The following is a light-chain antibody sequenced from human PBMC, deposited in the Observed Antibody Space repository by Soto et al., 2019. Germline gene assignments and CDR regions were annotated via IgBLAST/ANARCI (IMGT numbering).Light chain of an antibody. J-gene: IGKJ4*01. Sequence: DIQMTQSPSSLSASVGDRVTITCHTSQDISNYLNWYQPKQGKGPKLPSYDASHLETGVPSRFSGSGAWTDFTFTISSLKPEDSATYYCQQYDNLPLTFGGGTKVDIK. CDR1: QDISNY. CDR2: DAS. V-gene: IGKV1-33*01. CDR3: QQYDNLPLT.